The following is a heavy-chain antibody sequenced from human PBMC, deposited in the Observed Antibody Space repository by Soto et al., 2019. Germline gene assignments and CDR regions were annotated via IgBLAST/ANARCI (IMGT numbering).Heavy chain of an antibody. CDR2: IKSDGSAS. CDR3: ARGEAIFGVAIGKVDV. D-gene: IGHD3-3*01. Sequence: EVQLVESGGGLVQPGGSLRLSCAASGFTFSSFWMHWVRQGPGEGLVWVSRIKSDGSASSYAGSVKGRFTISRDNAKNTLYLQMDSLRVEDTAVYYCARGEAIFGVAIGKVDVWGQGTTVTVSS. J-gene: IGHJ6*02. V-gene: IGHV3-74*01. CDR1: GFTFSSFW.